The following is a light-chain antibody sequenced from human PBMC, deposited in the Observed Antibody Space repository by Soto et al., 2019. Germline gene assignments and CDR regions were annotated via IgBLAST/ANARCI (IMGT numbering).Light chain of an antibody. Sequence: EIVMTQSPATVSVSPGDTATLSCRASQSFGTNLAWYQQTPGQAPKLLIYGASIRSTGVPDRFSGSGSGTEFTLTISSLQSEDFATYFCQQLHDYPITFGQGTRLEIK. CDR3: QQLHDYPIT. CDR2: GAS. CDR1: QSFGTN. V-gene: IGKV3-15*01. J-gene: IGKJ5*01.